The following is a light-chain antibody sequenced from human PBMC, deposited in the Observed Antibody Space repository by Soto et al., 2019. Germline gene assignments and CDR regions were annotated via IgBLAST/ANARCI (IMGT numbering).Light chain of an antibody. V-gene: IGKV3-20*01. CDR3: QQYTKFPWT. Sequence: EVVLTQSPGTLSLSPGERATLSCGASQSIRSTYVAWYQQKPGQAPRLLIYGASSRATGIPERFSGSGSGTDFTLTISRLEPEDFALYYCQQYTKFPWTFGQGTKV. CDR1: QSIRSTY. CDR2: GAS. J-gene: IGKJ1*01.